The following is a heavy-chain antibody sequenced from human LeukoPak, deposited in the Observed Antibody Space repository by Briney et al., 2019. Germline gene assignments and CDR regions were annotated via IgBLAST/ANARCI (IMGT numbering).Heavy chain of an antibody. Sequence: SQTLSLTCAISGDSVSSNSAAWSWIRQSPSRGLEWLGRTYYRSKWYNDYAVSVKSRITINPDTSKNQFSLQLNSVTPEATAVYYCAGSPKYYYYMDVWGKETTVSVSS. CDR3: AGSPKYYYYMDV. CDR2: TYYRSKWYN. V-gene: IGHV6-1*01. D-gene: IGHD2-15*01. J-gene: IGHJ6*03. CDR1: GDSVSSNSAA.